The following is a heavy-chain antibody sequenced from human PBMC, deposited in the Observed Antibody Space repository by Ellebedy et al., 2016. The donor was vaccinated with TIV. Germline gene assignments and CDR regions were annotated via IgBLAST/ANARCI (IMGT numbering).Heavy chain of an antibody. J-gene: IGHJ4*02. CDR1: GFTFSSYG. Sequence: PGGSLRLSCAASGFTFSSYGMHWVRQAPGKGLEWVALISSDGSSKSYADSVKGRFTISRDNSKNTLYLQMNSLREGDTAVYYCAKRYRSYFDYWGQGTLVTVSS. D-gene: IGHD1-1*01. CDR2: ISSDGSSK. V-gene: IGHV3-30*18. CDR3: AKRYRSYFDY.